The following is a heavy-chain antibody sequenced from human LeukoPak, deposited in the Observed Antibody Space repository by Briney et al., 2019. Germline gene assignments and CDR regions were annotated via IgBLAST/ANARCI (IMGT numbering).Heavy chain of an antibody. Sequence: GGSLRLSCAASGFTFSSYGMHWVRQAPGKGLEWVAFILYDGSNKYYADSVKGRFSISRDSSKNTLFLLMNSLRAEDTAVSYCASGAGAEPTAFDIWGQGTMVTVSS. V-gene: IGHV3-30*02. CDR3: ASGAGAEPTAFDI. CDR1: GFTFSSYG. J-gene: IGHJ3*02. D-gene: IGHD1-14*01. CDR2: ILYDGSNK.